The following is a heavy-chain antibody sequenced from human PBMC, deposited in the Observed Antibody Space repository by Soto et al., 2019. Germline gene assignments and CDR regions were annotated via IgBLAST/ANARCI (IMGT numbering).Heavy chain of an antibody. CDR3: ARNYGFGELFDP. J-gene: IGHJ5*02. V-gene: IGHV1-18*01. CDR2: ISAYNGTT. CDR1: GYTFTSYG. D-gene: IGHD3-10*01. Sequence: QVQLVQSGAEVKKPGASVKVSCKASGYTFTSYGITWVRQAPGQGLEWMGWISAYNGTTKYAQKLQGRVTMTTDTASSTAYMELRSVRPDDTPVYYCARNYGFGELFDPWGQGTLVTVSS.